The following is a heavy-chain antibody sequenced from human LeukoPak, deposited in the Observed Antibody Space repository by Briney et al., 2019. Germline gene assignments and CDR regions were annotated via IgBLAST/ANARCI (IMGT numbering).Heavy chain of an antibody. CDR2: INHSGSP. Sequence: SETLSLTCTVSGGSISSGSYYWSWIRQPAGKGLEWIGEINHSGSPNYNPSLKSRVTISVDTSKNQFSLRLSSVTAADTAVYYCARGPPRPRLNWFDPWGRGTLVTVSS. J-gene: IGHJ5*02. D-gene: IGHD6-25*01. V-gene: IGHV4-61*10. CDR1: GGSISSGSYY. CDR3: ARGPPRPRLNWFDP.